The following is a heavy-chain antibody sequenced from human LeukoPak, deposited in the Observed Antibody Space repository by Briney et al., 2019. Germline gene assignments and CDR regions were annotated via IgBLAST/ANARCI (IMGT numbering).Heavy chain of an antibody. J-gene: IGHJ5*02. CDR1: GGSISSYY. CDR3: ARLTGYSSESWFDP. D-gene: IGHD3-9*01. CDR2: IYYSGST. Sequence: PSETLSLTCTVSGGSISSYYWSWIRQPPGKGLEWIGYIYYSGSTNYNPSLKSRVTISVHTSKDQFSLKLSSVTAADTAVYYCARLTGYSSESWFDPWGQGTLVTVSS. V-gene: IGHV4-59*01.